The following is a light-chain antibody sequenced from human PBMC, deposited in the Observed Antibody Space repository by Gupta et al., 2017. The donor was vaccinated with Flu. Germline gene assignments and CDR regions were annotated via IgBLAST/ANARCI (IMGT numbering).Light chain of an antibody. CDR1: RSDVGGYNY. V-gene: IGLV2-14*01. Sequence: QSALTQPASVSGSPGQSITISCTGSRSDVGGYNYVSWYQQNPGKAPKLIIDEVSYRPSGISDRFSGFKSGNTASLTISGLQAEDEADYYCSSYTSSSTRVFGGGTRLTV. CDR3: SSYTSSSTRV. J-gene: IGLJ3*02. CDR2: EVS.